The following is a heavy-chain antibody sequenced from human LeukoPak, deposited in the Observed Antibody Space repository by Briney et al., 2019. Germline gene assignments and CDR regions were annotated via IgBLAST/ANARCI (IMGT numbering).Heavy chain of an antibody. J-gene: IGHJ3*02. Sequence: PGGSLRLSCAPSVFTFSSYSMNWVRHAPGKGLECVSSISSSSSYIYYADSVNGQFTISRDNTNNSLYLHMNSLRAEDTAVYYCARDKIHPESGSYTLGVAFDIWGQGTMVTVSS. V-gene: IGHV3-21*01. CDR1: VFTFSSYS. CDR3: ARDKIHPESGSYTLGVAFDI. D-gene: IGHD1-26*01. CDR2: ISSSSSYI.